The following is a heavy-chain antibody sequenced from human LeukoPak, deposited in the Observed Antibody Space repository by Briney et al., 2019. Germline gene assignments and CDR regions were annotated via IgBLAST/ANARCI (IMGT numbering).Heavy chain of an antibody. Sequence: PSETLSLTCTVSGGSISSGGYYWSWIRQHPGKGLEWIGYIYYSGNTYYNPSLKSRLAISIDTSKNHFSLRLNSVTAADTAVYYCARRVRNWFDPWGQGTLVTVSS. J-gene: IGHJ5*02. D-gene: IGHD4/OR15-4a*01. V-gene: IGHV4-31*03. CDR2: IYYSGNT. CDR1: GGSISSGGYY. CDR3: ARRVRNWFDP.